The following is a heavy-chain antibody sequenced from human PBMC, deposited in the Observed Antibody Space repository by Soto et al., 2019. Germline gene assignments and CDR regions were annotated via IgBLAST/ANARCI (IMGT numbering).Heavy chain of an antibody. CDR1: GFIFNDYY. Sequence: GGSLRLSCAASGFIFNDYYMSWIRQAPGKGLEWVSIVSGSSGSKKYADLAKGRFTISRDNAKKSLYLEMSSLRADDTAVYYCARFAPEVTTFFDFSDQGPYRTLSS. D-gene: IGHD4-4*01. CDR3: ARFAPEVTTFFDF. CDR2: VSGSSGSK. V-gene: IGHV3-11*06. J-gene: IGHJ4*02.